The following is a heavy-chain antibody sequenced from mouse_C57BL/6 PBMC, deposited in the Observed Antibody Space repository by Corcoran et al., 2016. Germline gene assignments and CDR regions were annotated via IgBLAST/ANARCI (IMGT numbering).Heavy chain of an antibody. CDR3: ARERDYDQAWFAY. Sequence: EVQLQQSGPVLVKPGASVKMSCKASGYTFTDYYMNWVKQSHGKSLEWIGVINPYNGGTSYNQKFKGKATLTVDKSSSTAYMELNSLTSEDSAVYYCARERDYDQAWFAYWGQGTLVTVSA. D-gene: IGHD2-4*01. V-gene: IGHV1-19*01. J-gene: IGHJ3*01. CDR1: GYTFTDYY. CDR2: INPYNGGT.